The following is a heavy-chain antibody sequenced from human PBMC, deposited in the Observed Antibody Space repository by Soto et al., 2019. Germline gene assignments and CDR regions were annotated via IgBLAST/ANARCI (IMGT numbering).Heavy chain of an antibody. D-gene: IGHD1-1*01. CDR3: ARSSTGTHRKFDY. V-gene: IGHV4-59*08. CDR2: IYYSGST. CDR1: GGSISSYY. Sequence: LPETLSLTCTVSGGSISSYYWSWIRHPPGKGLEWIGYIYYSGSTNYNPSLKSRVTISVDTSKSQFSLKLSSVTAADTAVYYCARSSTGTHRKFDYWGQGALVTVSS. J-gene: IGHJ4*02.